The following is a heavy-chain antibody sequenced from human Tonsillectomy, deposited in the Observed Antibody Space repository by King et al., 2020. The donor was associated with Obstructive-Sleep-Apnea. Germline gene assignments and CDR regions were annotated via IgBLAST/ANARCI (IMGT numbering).Heavy chain of an antibody. CDR2: VYHSGST. CDR1: GGSINSSNW. Sequence: VPLQESGPGLVKPSGTLSLTCAVSGGSINSSNWWSWVRQPPGKGLEWIGEVYHSGSTNYSPSLKTRVNISVDKSKNQFSLKLTSVTAADTALYYCARQRVYTGYDLHFEYWGQGILVTVSS. CDR3: ARQRVYTGYDLHFEY. D-gene: IGHD5-12*01. J-gene: IGHJ4*02. V-gene: IGHV4-4*02.